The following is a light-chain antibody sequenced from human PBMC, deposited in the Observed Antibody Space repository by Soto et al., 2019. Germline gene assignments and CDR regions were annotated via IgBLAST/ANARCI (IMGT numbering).Light chain of an antibody. CDR3: QQTNSFPPT. CDR2: AAS. CDR1: QGISSW. V-gene: IGKV1-12*01. Sequence: DIQMTQSPSSVSASVGARITITCRASQGISSWLAWYQQKPGKAPKFLIYAASTLQSGVPSRFSGSGSGTDFTLNISSLQPEESATYYCQQTNSFPPTFGPGTKVDIK. J-gene: IGKJ3*01.